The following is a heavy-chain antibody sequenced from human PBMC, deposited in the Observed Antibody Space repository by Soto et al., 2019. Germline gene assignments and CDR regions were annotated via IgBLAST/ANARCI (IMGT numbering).Heavy chain of an antibody. CDR3: AGGNHRWLQLLYLDL. CDR1: GGTFSNYP. Sequence: QVQLVQSGAEVKKPGSSVKVSCKASGGTFSNYPISWVRQAPGQGLEWMGGIIPIFGTVNYAQKFQGRVTITADEATSTAYMELSSLRSEDTAVYYCAGGNHRWLQLLYLDLWGRGTLVTVSS. J-gene: IGHJ2*01. CDR2: IIPIFGTV. D-gene: IGHD5-12*01. V-gene: IGHV1-69*12.